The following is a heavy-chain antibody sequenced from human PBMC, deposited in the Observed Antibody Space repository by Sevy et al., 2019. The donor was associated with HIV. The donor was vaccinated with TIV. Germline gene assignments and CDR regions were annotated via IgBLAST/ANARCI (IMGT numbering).Heavy chain of an antibody. CDR3: ARDWGTPPTAILYYFDF. J-gene: IGHJ4*02. CDR2: ISYEGSNE. Sequence: GGSLRLSCAASTFTFGHYAMHWIRQAPGKGLQWVAGISYEGSNEYYTDSVKGRFTISRDNSKNTLNLEMNNLRVEDTALYYCARDWGTPPTAILYYFDFWGQRIPVTVSS. CDR1: TFTFGHYA. V-gene: IGHV3-30*04. D-gene: IGHD3-16*01.